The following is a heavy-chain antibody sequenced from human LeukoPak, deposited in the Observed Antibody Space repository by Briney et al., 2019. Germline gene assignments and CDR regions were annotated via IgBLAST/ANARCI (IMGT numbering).Heavy chain of an antibody. Sequence: GGSLRLSCAASGFTFSDYYMSWIRQAPGKGLEWVSYISSSGSTIYYADSVKGRFTISRDNAKNSLYLQMNSLRAEDTAVYYCARDRGLGIVAATVDYWGQGTLVTVSS. V-gene: IGHV3-11*01. CDR3: ARDRGLGIVAATVDY. D-gene: IGHD5-12*01. CDR1: GFTFSDYY. CDR2: ISSSGSTI. J-gene: IGHJ4*02.